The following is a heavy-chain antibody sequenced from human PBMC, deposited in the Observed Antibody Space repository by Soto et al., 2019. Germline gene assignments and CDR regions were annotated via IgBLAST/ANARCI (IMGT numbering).Heavy chain of an antibody. Sequence: EVQLVESGGGLVKPGGSLRLSCAASGFTFSSYSMNWVRQAPAKGLEWVSSISSSSSYIYYADSVKGRFTISRDNAKNSLYLQMNSLRAEDTAVYYWGGDGYCSGGSCSTAGYFQHWGQGPLVTVSS. V-gene: IGHV3-21*01. CDR1: GFTFSSYS. CDR2: ISSSSSYI. D-gene: IGHD2-15*01. CDR3: GGDGYCSGGSCSTAGYFQH. J-gene: IGHJ1*01.